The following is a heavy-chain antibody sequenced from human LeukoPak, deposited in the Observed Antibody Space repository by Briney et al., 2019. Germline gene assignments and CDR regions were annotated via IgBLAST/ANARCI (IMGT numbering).Heavy chain of an antibody. V-gene: IGHV3-21*01. D-gene: IGHD5-12*01. CDR3: ARPGESGYVSNGLDV. J-gene: IGHJ6*02. CDR1: GFTFSSYS. CDR2: ISTDSSYI. Sequence: GGSLRLSCAASGFTFSSYSMTWVRQAPGKGLEWVSSISTDSSYIYYADSVKGRFTISRDNAKNSLYLQMNSLRAEDTAVYYCARPGESGYVSNGLDVWGQGTTVTVSS.